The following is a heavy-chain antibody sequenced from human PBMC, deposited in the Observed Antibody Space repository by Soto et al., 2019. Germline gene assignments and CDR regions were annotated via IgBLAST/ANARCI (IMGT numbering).Heavy chain of an antibody. D-gene: IGHD3-22*01. J-gene: IGHJ4*02. V-gene: IGHV3-48*02. CDR3: ARVIGQWYYDSSGYGYFDY. Sequence: EVQLVESGGGLVQPGGSLRLSCAASGFTFSSYSMNWVRQAPGKGLEWVSYISSSSSTIYYADSVKGRFTISRDNAKNSLYLQMNSLRDEDTAVYYCARVIGQWYYDSSGYGYFDYWGQGTLVTVSS. CDR1: GFTFSSYS. CDR2: ISSSSSTI.